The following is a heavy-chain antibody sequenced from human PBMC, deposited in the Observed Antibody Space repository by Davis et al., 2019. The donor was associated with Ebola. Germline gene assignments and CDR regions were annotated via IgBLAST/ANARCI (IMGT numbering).Heavy chain of an antibody. Sequence: GESLKISCAASGFTFSSYSMNWVRQAPGKGLEWVSSISSSSSYIYYADSVKGRFTISRDNAKNSLYLQMNSLRAEDTAVYYCARDRALFDPWGQGTLVTVSS. V-gene: IGHV3-21*01. J-gene: IGHJ5*02. D-gene: IGHD3-10*01. CDR2: ISSSSSYI. CDR3: ARDRALFDP. CDR1: GFTFSSYS.